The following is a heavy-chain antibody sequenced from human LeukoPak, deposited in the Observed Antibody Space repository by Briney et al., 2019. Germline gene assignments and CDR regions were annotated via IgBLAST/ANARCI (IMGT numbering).Heavy chain of an antibody. D-gene: IGHD2/OR15-2a*01. V-gene: IGHV4-59*01. CDR1: GGSITSYD. Sequence: PETLSLTCIVYGGSITSYDWSWIRQPPGKGLEWIGYIYYSGSTNYNPSLRSRATISLDTSKNQLSLKLSSVTAADTAVYYCARGRMYFDYWGQGTLVTVSS. CDR3: ARGRMYFDY. J-gene: IGHJ4*02. CDR2: IYYSGST.